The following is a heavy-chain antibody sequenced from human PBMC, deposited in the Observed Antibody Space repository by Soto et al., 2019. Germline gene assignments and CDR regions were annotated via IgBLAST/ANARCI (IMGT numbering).Heavy chain of an antibody. D-gene: IGHD2-8*01. CDR3: ARHSMYFTTDY. CDR2: IYYSGST. V-gene: IGHV4-39*01. CDR1: DGSITSRSHN. Sequence: SETLSLTCTVYDGSITSRSHNCGCIRQPAGRGLEWIGSIYYSGSTYYNPSRKSRVTISVATSKNQFSLKLSSVTAADTAVYYCARHSMYFTTDYWGQGTLVTVSS. J-gene: IGHJ4*02.